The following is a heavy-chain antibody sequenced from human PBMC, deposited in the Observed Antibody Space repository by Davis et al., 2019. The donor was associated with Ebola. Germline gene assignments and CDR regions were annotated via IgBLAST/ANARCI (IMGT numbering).Heavy chain of an antibody. CDR3: ARDVSGGNSWWLDS. V-gene: IGHV4-59*11. CDR2: VYSSGAT. D-gene: IGHD2-15*01. J-gene: IGHJ5*01. CDR1: GGSISTHY. Sequence: SETLSLTCTVSGGSISTHYWSWIRQPPGKGLEWIGYVYSSGATSYNPSLKSRVTMSVDTSKNQFSLKLSSVTAADTAVYYCARDVSGGNSWWLDSWGQGTLVTVNS.